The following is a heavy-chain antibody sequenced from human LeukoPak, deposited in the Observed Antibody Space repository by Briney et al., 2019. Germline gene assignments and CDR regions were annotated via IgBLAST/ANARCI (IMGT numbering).Heavy chain of an antibody. J-gene: IGHJ4*02. CDR3: ARRYCSSTSCLLDY. V-gene: IGHV3-23*01. CDR2: MSGTGGSI. CDR1: GFTFSSYA. D-gene: IGHD2-2*01. Sequence: GGSLRLSCAASGFTFSSYAMSWVRQAPGKGLEWVSGMSGTGGSIYYADSVKGRFTISRDNAKNSLYLQMNSLRAEDTAVYYCARRYCSSTSCLLDYWGQGTLVTVSS.